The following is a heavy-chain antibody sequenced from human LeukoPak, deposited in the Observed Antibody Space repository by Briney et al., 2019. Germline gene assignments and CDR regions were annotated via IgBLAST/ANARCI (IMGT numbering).Heavy chain of an antibody. Sequence: GGSLRLSCAASGFTFSNAWMSWVRQAPGKGLEWVGRIKSKTDGGTTDYAAPVKGRFTISRDDSRNTLYLQMNSLKTEDTAVYYCTTDYYDSSGYYYFDYWGQGTLVTVSS. V-gene: IGHV3-15*01. D-gene: IGHD3-22*01. CDR2: IKSKTDGGTT. J-gene: IGHJ4*02. CDR1: GFTFSNAW. CDR3: TTDYYDSSGYYYFDY.